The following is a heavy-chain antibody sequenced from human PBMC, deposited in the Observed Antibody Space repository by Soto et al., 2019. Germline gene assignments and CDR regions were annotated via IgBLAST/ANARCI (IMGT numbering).Heavy chain of an antibody. CDR3: ARGERGYSYYFQH. CDR1: GFTFSSYW. J-gene: IGHJ1*01. Sequence: GGSLRLSCAASGFTFSSYWMSWVRQAPGKGLEWVANIKQDGSEKYYVDSVKGRFTISRDNAKNSLYLQMNSLRAEDTAVYYCARGERGYSYYFQHWGQGTLVTVSS. V-gene: IGHV3-7*05. CDR2: IKQDGSEK. D-gene: IGHD5-18*01.